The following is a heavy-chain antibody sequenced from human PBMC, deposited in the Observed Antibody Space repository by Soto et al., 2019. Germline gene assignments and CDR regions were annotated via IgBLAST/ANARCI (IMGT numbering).Heavy chain of an antibody. CDR2: VYYNENT. V-gene: IGHV4-39*01. CDR1: GGSISRFTYY. Sequence: SETLSLTCSVSGGSISRFTYYWGWIRQPPGKGLEWIGTVYYNENTYYNPSLKSRVTITVDTAKNQYSLNLRSVTAADTAMYFCERRERYYDSADWFDPWGPGTLVTVSS. D-gene: IGHD3-16*01. CDR3: ERRERYYDSADWFDP. J-gene: IGHJ5*02.